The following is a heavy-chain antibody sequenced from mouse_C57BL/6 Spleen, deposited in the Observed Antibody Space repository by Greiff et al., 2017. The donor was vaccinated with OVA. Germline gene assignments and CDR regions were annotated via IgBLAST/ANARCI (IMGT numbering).Heavy chain of an antibody. J-gene: IGHJ2*01. CDR2: IYPGDGDT. CDR1: GYAFSSYW. Sequence: VQLQESGAELVKPGASVKISCKASGYAFSSYWMNWVKQRPGKGLEWIGQIYPGDGDTNYNGKFKGKATLTADKSSSTAYMQLSSLTSEDSAVYFCARGERAQATLFDYWGQGTTLTVSS. CDR3: ARGERAQATLFDY. V-gene: IGHV1-80*01. D-gene: IGHD3-2*02.